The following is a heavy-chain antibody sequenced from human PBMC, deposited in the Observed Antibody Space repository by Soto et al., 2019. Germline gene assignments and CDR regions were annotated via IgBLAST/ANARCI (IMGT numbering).Heavy chain of an antibody. D-gene: IGHD1-1*01. J-gene: IGHJ5*01. CDR3: ARVLRLEEVWFDS. CDR2: ISSTSTTI. V-gene: IGHV3-48*02. CDR1: GFTFNSYS. Sequence: PGGSLRLSCAASGFTFNSYSMNWVRQAPGKGLEWISYISSTSTTIYYADSVQGRFTVSRDNARNSLFLQMNGLRDDDTAVYYCARVLRLEEVWFDSWGQGVLVTVSS.